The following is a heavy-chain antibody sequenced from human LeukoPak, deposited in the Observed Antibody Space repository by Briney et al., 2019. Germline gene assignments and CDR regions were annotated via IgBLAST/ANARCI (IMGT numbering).Heavy chain of an antibody. CDR1: GFTFSSYS. CDR2: ISSSSSTI. V-gene: IGHV3-48*02. Sequence: GGSLRLSCAASGFTFSSYSMNWVRQAPGKGLEWVSYISSSSSTIYYADSVKGRFTISRDNAKNSLYLQMNSLRDEDTAVYYCARSVVVPAAIAYYYYGMDVWGQGTTVTVSS. J-gene: IGHJ6*02. CDR3: ARSVVVPAAIAYYYYGMDV. D-gene: IGHD2-2*02.